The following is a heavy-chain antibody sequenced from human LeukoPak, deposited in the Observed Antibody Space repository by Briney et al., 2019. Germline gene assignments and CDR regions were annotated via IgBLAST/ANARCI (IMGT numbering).Heavy chain of an antibody. Sequence: GGSLRLSCAASGFTVSSNYMSWVRQAPGKGLEWVSVIYSGGSTYYADSVRGRFTISRDNSKNTLYLQMNSLGAEDTAVYYCARGASRAFDIWGQGTMVTVSS. J-gene: IGHJ3*02. V-gene: IGHV3-53*01. CDR2: IYSGGST. CDR1: GFTVSSNY. CDR3: ARGASRAFDI.